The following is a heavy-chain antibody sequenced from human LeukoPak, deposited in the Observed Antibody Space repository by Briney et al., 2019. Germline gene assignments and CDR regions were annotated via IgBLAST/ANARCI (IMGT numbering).Heavy chain of an antibody. D-gene: IGHD3-16*01. J-gene: IGHJ4*02. Sequence: GSLRLSCAASGFTVSSNYMSWVRQAPGKGLGWVSVIYSGGSTYYADSVKGRFTISRDNSKNTLYLQMNSLRAEDTAVYYCARDSGYYVGEHFDYWGQGTLVTVSS. V-gene: IGHV3-66*02. CDR1: GFTVSSNY. CDR3: ARDSGYYVGEHFDY. CDR2: IYSGGST.